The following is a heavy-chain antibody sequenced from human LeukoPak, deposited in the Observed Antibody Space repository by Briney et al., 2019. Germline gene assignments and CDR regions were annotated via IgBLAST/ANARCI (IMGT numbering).Heavy chain of an antibody. CDR2: INHSGST. Sequence: SETLSLTCAVYGGSFSGYYWSWIRQPPGKGLEWIGEINHSGSTNYNPSLKSRVTISVDTSKNQFSLKLSSVTAAGTAVYYCARSPYYDFWSGPLGIFDYWGQGTLVTVSS. D-gene: IGHD3-3*01. CDR1: GGSFSGYY. J-gene: IGHJ4*02. CDR3: ARSPYYDFWSGPLGIFDY. V-gene: IGHV4-34*01.